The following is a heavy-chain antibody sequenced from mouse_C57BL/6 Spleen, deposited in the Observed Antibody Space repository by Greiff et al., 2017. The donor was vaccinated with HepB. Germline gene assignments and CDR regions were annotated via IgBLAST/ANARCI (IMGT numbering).Heavy chain of an antibody. CDR3: ARRDYYGSSFDY. J-gene: IGHJ2*01. CDR2: ISGGGGNT. V-gene: IGHV5-9*01. Sequence: VESGGGLVKPGGSLKLSCAASGFTFSSYTMSWVRQTPEKRLEWVATISGGGGNTYYPDSVKGRFTISRDNAKNTLYLQMSSLRSEDTALYYCARRDYYGSSFDYWGQGTTLTVSS. CDR1: GFTFSSYT. D-gene: IGHD1-1*01.